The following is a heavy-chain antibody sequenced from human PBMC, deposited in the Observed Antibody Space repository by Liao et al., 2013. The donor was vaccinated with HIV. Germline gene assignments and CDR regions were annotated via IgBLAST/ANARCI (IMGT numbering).Heavy chain of an antibody. V-gene: IGHV4-30-2*01. CDR3: ARGRTVATTPLAY. D-gene: IGHD5-12*01. CDR1: GGSVSSGGYS. Sequence: QLQLQESGSGLVKPSETLSLTCTVSGGSVSSGGYSWSWIRQLPGKGLEWIGYIYPSGTTYYSPSLKSRLTISVDTSKNQVSLKLDSVTAADTGVYYCARGRTVATTPLAYWGQGTLVTVSS. CDR2: IYPSGTT. J-gene: IGHJ4*02.